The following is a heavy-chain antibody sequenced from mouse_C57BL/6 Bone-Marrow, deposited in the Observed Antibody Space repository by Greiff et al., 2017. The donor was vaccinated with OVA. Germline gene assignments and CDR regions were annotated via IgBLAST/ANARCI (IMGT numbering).Heavy chain of an antibody. CDR2: IDPASGNT. V-gene: IGHV14-3*01. CDR1: GFNIKNTY. Sequence: VQLQQPVAELVRPGASVKLSCTASGFNIKNTYMHWVKQRPEQGLEWIGRIDPASGNTKYSPKFQGKATITSDPSSNTPYLQLSSLTSEDTANYYCALYYGSSYPFDYWGQGTTLTVSS. CDR3: ALYYGSSYPFDY. D-gene: IGHD1-1*01. J-gene: IGHJ2*01.